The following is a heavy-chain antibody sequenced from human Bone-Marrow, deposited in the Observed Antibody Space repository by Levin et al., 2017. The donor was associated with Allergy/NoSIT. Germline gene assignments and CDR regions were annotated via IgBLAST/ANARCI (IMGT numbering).Heavy chain of an antibody. CDR3: AKNLGADDDDHVLTGLFDY. V-gene: IGHV3-23*01. CDR2: ISGSGGRT. CDR1: GFTFHSFT. Sequence: PGGSLRLSCAASGFTFHSFTMTWVRQVPGKGLEWLADISGSGGRTYYADSVKGRFTISRDNSRNTLHLQLNSLSGDDTAVYYYAKNLGADDDDHVLTGLFDYWGQGTLVTVSS. D-gene: IGHD3-16*01. J-gene: IGHJ4*02.